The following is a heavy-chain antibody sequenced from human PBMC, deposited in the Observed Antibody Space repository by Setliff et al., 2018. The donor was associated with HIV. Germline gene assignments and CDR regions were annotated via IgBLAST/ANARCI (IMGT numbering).Heavy chain of an antibody. CDR1: GGSTDRGSYY. Sequence: PSETLSLTCTVSGGSTDRGSYYWAWIRQPPGKGLEWIGSMYYTGSTYYNPSLKSRVTISIDTSKNQLSLKLNSVTAADTAMYYCARDGGSSGWYFVLGYSDYWGPGTLVTVSS. CDR2: MYYTGST. V-gene: IGHV4-39*02. D-gene: IGHD6-19*01. J-gene: IGHJ4*02. CDR3: ARDGGSSGWYFVLGYSDY.